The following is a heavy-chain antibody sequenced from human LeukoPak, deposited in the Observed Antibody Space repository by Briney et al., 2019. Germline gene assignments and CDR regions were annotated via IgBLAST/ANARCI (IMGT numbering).Heavy chain of an antibody. CDR1: GFIFTKYW. V-gene: IGHV3-7*03. CDR3: ARENVALLWGSWFDP. D-gene: IGHD2-2*01. Sequence: GGSLRLSCAASGFIFTKYWMHWVRQAPGKGLEWVANIKQDGSEKYYVDSVEGRFTISRDNAKNSLYLQMNSLRAEDTAVYYCARENVALLWGSWFDPWGQGTLVTVSS. CDR2: IKQDGSEK. J-gene: IGHJ5*02.